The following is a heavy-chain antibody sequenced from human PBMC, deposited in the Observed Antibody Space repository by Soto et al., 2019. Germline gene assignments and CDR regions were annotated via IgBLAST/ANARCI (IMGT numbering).Heavy chain of an antibody. CDR2: ISGIRDYI. Sequence: LXLSCTASGFTFSYYSLHWVRRAPGKGLEWVSSISGIRDYIRYADSVKGRFTISRDNAKTSLYLQMNSLTAEDTAVYYCAREGVHNYNEYYFDYWGQGTLVTVSS. J-gene: IGHJ4*02. CDR1: GFTFSYYS. CDR3: AREGVHNYNEYYFDY. V-gene: IGHV3-21*06. D-gene: IGHD3-22*01.